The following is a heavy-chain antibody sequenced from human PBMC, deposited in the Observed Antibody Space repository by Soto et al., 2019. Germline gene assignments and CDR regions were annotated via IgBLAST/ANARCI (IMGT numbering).Heavy chain of an antibody. J-gene: IGHJ4*02. Sequence: EVQLVESGGGLVHPGGSLRLSCATSGFTLSDHYMDWVRQAPGEGLEWVARIRNRAKSYTTEYAASVRGRFTISRDDSKNSLYLQMNSLKTEDTAVYYCVRGSDALTTYYFFDYWGQGTLVTVSS. CDR2: IRNRAKSYTT. V-gene: IGHV3-72*01. CDR3: VRGSDALTTYYFFDY. D-gene: IGHD3-9*01. CDR1: GFTLSDHY.